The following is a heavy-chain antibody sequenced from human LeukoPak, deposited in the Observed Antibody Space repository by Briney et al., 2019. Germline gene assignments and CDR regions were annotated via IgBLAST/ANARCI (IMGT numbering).Heavy chain of an antibody. CDR1: GGTFTSYY. D-gene: IGHD3-22*01. CDR3: ARDSRPYDSSGYYYVADY. CDR2: INPSGGST. J-gene: IGHJ4*02. V-gene: IGHV1-46*01. Sequence: ASVKVSCKASGGTFTSYYMHWVRQAPGQGLEWMGIINPSGGSTSYAQKFQGRVTMTRDTSTSTVYMELSSLRSEDTAVYYCARDSRPYDSSGYYYVADYWGQGTLVTVSS.